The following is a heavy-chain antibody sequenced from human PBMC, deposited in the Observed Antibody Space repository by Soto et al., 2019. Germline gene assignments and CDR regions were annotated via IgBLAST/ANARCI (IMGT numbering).Heavy chain of an antibody. J-gene: IGHJ4*02. CDR3: TATLGY. V-gene: IGHV3-15*01. Sequence: EVQLVESGGGLVKPGGSLRLSCAASGFTFSDAWMTWVRQAPGKGLEWVGQIKTKTDGGTTEYGEPVKGRFTISRDDSKNTLFLQLNSLKPEDTGVYYCTATLGYWGQGTLVTVSS. CDR2: IKTKTDGGTT. CDR1: GFTFSDAW. D-gene: IGHD1-26*01.